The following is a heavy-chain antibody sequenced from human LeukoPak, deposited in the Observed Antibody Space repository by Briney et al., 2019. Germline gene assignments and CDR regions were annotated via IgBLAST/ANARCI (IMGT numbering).Heavy chain of an antibody. CDR3: ARDGGDYDFWSGYYNAEYFQH. Sequence: KSGGSLRLSCAASGFTFSSYSMNWVRQAPGKGLEWVSSISSSSSYIYYADSVKGRFTISRDNAKNSLYLQMNSLRAEDTAVYYCARDGGDYDFWSGYYNAEYFQHWGQGTLVTVSS. J-gene: IGHJ1*01. CDR1: GFTFSSYS. CDR2: ISSSSSYI. D-gene: IGHD3-3*01. V-gene: IGHV3-21*01.